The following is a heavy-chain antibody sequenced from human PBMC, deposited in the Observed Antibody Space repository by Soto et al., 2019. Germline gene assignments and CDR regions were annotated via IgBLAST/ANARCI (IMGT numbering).Heavy chain of an antibody. CDR3: ERGEVRGTFDI. Sequence: SETLSLTCTVSGGSMNSHDYYWSWIRQPPGKGLEWIGYIHNSGSTYYNPSLKSRLTISSDMSKNQFSLRLNSVTAADTALYFCERGEVRGTFDIWGQGKKVTVSS. CDR2: IHNSGST. D-gene: IGHD3-10*01. CDR1: GGSMNSHDYY. V-gene: IGHV4-30-4*02. J-gene: IGHJ3*02.